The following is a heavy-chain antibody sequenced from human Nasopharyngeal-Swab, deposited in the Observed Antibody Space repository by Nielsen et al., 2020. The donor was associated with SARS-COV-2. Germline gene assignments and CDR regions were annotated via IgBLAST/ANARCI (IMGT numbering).Heavy chain of an antibody. D-gene: IGHD3-22*01. CDR2: ISGSGGST. Sequence: GESLKISCAASGFTVSSNYMSWVRQAPGKGLEWVSAISGSGGSTYYADPVKGRFTISRDNSKNTLYLQMNSLRAEDTAVYYCASWELYYYDSSGYYGWGQGTLVTVSS. V-gene: IGHV3-23*01. CDR1: GFTVSSNY. J-gene: IGHJ4*02. CDR3: ASWELYYYDSSGYYG.